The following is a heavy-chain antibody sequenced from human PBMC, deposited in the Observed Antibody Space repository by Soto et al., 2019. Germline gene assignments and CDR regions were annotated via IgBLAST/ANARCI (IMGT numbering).Heavy chain of an antibody. Sequence: GGSLRLSCAASGFTFSSYSMSWVRQAPGKGLEWVSSISSSSSYIYYADSVKGRFTISRDNAKNSLYLQMNSLRAEDTAVYYCARDQIVVVPAAIRPPALPSPTYGMDVWGQGTTVTVSS. CDR2: ISSSSSYI. D-gene: IGHD2-2*02. CDR3: ARDQIVVVPAAIRPPALPSPTYGMDV. V-gene: IGHV3-21*01. CDR1: GFTFSSYS. J-gene: IGHJ6*02.